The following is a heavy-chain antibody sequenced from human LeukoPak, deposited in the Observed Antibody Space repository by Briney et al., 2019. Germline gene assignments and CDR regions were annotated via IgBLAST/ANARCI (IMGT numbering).Heavy chain of an antibody. CDR2: IYYSGST. Sequence: SETLSLTCTVSGDSISSSSYYWAWIRQPPGKGREWIGSIYYSGSTYYNPSLKSRVTISVDTSKNQFSLKLSSVTAADTAVYYCARGVGDGDYEYRGWFDPWGQGTLVTVSS. CDR3: ARGVGDGDYEYRGWFDP. D-gene: IGHD4-17*01. V-gene: IGHV4-39*07. CDR1: GDSISSSSYY. J-gene: IGHJ5*02.